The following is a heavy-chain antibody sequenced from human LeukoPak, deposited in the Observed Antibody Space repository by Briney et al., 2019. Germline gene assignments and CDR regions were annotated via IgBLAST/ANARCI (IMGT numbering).Heavy chain of an antibody. CDR2: VSYDGTDT. D-gene: IGHD2-8*01. V-gene: IGHV3-30*03. Sequence: GGSLRLSCAASGFTFSSYSMNWVRQAPGKGLEWVATVSYDGTDTSYADSVKGRFAIFRDNSKNTLYLQMNSLRTEDTAVYYCVRVSGFCTNGVCPSFDPWGQGTLVTVSS. CDR1: GFTFSSYS. CDR3: VRVSGFCTNGVCPSFDP. J-gene: IGHJ5*02.